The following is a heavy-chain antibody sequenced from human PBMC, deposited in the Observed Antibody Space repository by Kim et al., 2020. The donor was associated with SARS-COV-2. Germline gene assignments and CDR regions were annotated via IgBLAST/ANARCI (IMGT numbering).Heavy chain of an antibody. J-gene: IGHJ6*02. D-gene: IGHD2-2*01. Sequence: SETLSLTCTVSGGSISSSSYYWGWIRQPPGKGLEWIGSIYYSGSTYYNPSLKSRVTISVDTSKNQFSLKLSSVTAADTAVYYCARIVVPAAMRRKYYYYYYGMDVWGQGTTVTVSS. CDR3: ARIVVPAAMRRKYYYYYYGMDV. CDR2: IYYSGST. CDR1: GGSISSSSYY. V-gene: IGHV4-39*01.